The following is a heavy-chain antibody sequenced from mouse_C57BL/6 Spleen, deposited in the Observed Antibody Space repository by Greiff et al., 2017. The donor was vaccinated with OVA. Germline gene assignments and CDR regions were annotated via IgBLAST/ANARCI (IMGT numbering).Heavy chain of an antibody. V-gene: IGHV5-4*03. CDR1: GFTFSSYA. CDR2: ISDGGSYT. Sequence: EVKLMESGGGLVKPGGSLKLSCAASGFTFSSYAMSWVRQTPEKRLEWVATISDGGSYTYYPDNVKGRFTISRDNAKNNLYLQMSHLKSEDTAMYYWARGGFAYWGQGTLVTVSA. CDR3: ARGGFAY. J-gene: IGHJ3*01.